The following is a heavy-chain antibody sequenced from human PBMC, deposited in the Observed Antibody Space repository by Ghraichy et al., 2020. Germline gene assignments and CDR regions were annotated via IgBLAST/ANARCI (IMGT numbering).Heavy chain of an antibody. Sequence: SETLSLTCAVYGGSFSGYYWSWIRQPPGKGLEWIGEINHSGSTNYNPSLKSRVTISVDTSKNQFSLKLSSVTAADTAVYYCARGRIPIFSRYFDYWGQGTLVTVSS. CDR2: INHSGST. J-gene: IGHJ4*02. V-gene: IGHV4-34*01. CDR3: ARGRIPIFSRYFDY. D-gene: IGHD3-9*01. CDR1: GGSFSGYY.